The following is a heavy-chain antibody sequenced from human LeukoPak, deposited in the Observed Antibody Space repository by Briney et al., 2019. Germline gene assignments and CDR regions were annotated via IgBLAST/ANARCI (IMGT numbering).Heavy chain of an antibody. J-gene: IGHJ4*02. CDR3: ARLRRYSYGQYFDY. CDR2: IYYSGST. Sequence: SQTLSLTCTVSGGSISSGGYYWSWIRQHPGQGLEWIGYIYYSGSTYYNPSLKSRVTISVDTSKNQFSLKLSSVTAADTAVYYCARLRRYSYGQYFDYWGQGTLVTVSS. CDR1: GGSISSGGYY. D-gene: IGHD5-18*01. V-gene: IGHV4-31*03.